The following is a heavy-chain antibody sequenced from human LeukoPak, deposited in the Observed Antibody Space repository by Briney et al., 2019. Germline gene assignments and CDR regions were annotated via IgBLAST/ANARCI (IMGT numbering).Heavy chain of an antibody. CDR1: GFNFSSYS. Sequence: GGSLRLXCAASGFNFSSYSVNWVRQAPGKGLEWVSSISSSSSFRYYADSVKGRFTISRDNAKNSLYLQMNSLRAEDTAVYYCARQYYYDSSGYYDAYFQHWGQGTLVTVSS. CDR3: ARQYYYDSSGYYDAYFQH. CDR2: ISSSSSFR. V-gene: IGHV3-21*01. D-gene: IGHD3-22*01. J-gene: IGHJ1*01.